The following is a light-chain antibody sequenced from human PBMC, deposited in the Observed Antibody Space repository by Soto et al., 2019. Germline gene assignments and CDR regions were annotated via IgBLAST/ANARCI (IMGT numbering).Light chain of an antibody. CDR2: GVS. Sequence: QSSLTQPASVSGSPGQSITISCTGTSSDICNYNYFSWYQQHPGKSPKVMIYGVSNRPSGFSNRFSGSKSGNTASLTIYGLQDGDEDHYYCSAYTSTDXHVVVGGGTK. CDR1: SSDICNYNY. CDR3: SAYTSTDXHVV. J-gene: IGLJ2*01. V-gene: IGLV2-14*01.